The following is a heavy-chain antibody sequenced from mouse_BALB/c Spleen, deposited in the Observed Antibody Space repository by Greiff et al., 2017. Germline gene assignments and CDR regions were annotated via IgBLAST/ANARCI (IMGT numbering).Heavy chain of an antibody. D-gene: IGHD6-5*01. CDR3: TTAYEVDY. Sequence: QVQLQQPGAELVKPGASVKMSCKASGYTFTSYWMHWVKQRPGQGLEWIGTIDPSDSYTSYNQKFKGKATLTVDTSSSTAYMQLSSLTSEDSAVYYCTTAYEVDYWDQGTTLTVSS. J-gene: IGHJ2*01. CDR2: IDPSDSYT. V-gene: IGHV1S127*01. CDR1: GYTFTSYW.